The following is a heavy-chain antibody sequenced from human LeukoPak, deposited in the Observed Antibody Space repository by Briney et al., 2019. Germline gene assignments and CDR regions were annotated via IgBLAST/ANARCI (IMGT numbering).Heavy chain of an antibody. CDR1: GFSFSVYA. CDR3: AKGGQDFDFWRFDY. CDR2: ISGSGGRT. D-gene: IGHD3-3*01. J-gene: IGHJ4*02. Sequence: SGGFLRISRAASGFSFSVYAMRWVRQGPGEGLEWVSSISGSGGRTYYTNSVKGRFTISRENFKNTVYLEMNNLGAEDTALYYCAKGGQDFDFWRFDYWGQGNLVIVSS. V-gene: IGHV3-23*01.